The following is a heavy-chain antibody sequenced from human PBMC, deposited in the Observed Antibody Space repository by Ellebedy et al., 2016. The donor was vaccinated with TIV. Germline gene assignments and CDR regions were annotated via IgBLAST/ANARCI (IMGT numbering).Heavy chain of an antibody. CDR1: GFTFSSYS. J-gene: IGHJ4*02. CDR3: ARNRYCSRGNCYALGY. V-gene: IGHV3-21*06. Sequence: PGGSLRLSCAASGFTFSSYSMNWVRQAPGKGLEWVSSISGRDNYIYYADSVKGRFTISRDNAKNSLYLQMNSLRAEDTAVYYCARNRYCSRGNCYALGYWGQGTLVTVSS. CDR2: ISGRDNYI. D-gene: IGHD2-15*01.